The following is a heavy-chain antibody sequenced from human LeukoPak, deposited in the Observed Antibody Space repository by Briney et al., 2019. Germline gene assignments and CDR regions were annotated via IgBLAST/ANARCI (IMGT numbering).Heavy chain of an antibody. V-gene: IGHV1-46*01. D-gene: IGHD3-3*01. Sequence: ASVKVSCKASGYTFTSYYMHWVRQAPGQGLEWMGIIYPSGGSTSYAQKFQGRVTMTRNTSISTAYMELSSLRSEDTAVYYCASRTYYDLWSGRNDAFDIWGQGTMVTVSS. CDR2: IYPSGGST. J-gene: IGHJ3*02. CDR3: ASRTYYDLWSGRNDAFDI. CDR1: GYTFTSYY.